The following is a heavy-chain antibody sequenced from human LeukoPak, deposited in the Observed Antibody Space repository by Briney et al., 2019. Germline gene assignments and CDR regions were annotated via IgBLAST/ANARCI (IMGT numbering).Heavy chain of an antibody. V-gene: IGHV4-59*08. CDR3: ARHPLSTPYFDN. Sequence: SEILSLTCTVSGGSISSYYWSWIRQPPGQGLEWIGHINDIGSTDYNPSLKSRVTISVDTSKNQFSLKLSSVTAADTAVYFCARHPLSTPYFDNWGQGTLVTVSS. CDR1: GGSISSYY. J-gene: IGHJ4*02. D-gene: IGHD2/OR15-2a*01. CDR2: INDIGST.